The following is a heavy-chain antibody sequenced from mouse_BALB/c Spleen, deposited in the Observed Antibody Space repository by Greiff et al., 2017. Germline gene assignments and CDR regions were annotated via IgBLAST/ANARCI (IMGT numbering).Heavy chain of an antibody. J-gene: IGHJ4*01. CDR1: GFSLTSYG. CDR3: ARHGSSRLYAMDY. V-gene: IGHV2-9*02. CDR2: IWAGGST. Sequence: VKLVESGPGLVAPSQSLSITCTVSGFSLTSYGVHWVRQPPGKGLEWLGVIWAGGSTNYNSALMSRLSISKDNSKSQVFLKMNSLQTDDTAMYYCARHGSSRLYAMDYWGQGTSVTVSS. D-gene: IGHD1-1*01.